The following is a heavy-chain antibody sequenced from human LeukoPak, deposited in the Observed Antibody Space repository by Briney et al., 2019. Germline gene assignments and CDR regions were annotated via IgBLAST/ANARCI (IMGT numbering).Heavy chain of an antibody. CDR1: GYTFTGYY. J-gene: IGHJ4*02. D-gene: IGHD6-13*01. Sequence: ASVKVSCKASGYTFTGYYMHWVRQAPGQGLEWMGWINPNSGGTNYAQKFQGRVTMTRDTSISTAYMELSRLRSDDTAVYYCARGSSSWYLQKDHWGQGPWSPSPQ. CDR3: ARGSSSWYLQKDH. CDR2: INPNSGGT. V-gene: IGHV1-2*02.